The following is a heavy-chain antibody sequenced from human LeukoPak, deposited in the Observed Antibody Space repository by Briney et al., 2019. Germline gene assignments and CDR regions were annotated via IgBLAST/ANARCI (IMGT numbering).Heavy chain of an antibody. CDR2: INHSGST. Sequence: SETLSLTCAVYGGSFSGYYWSWIRQPPGKGLEWIGEINHSGSTNYNPSLKNRVTISVDTSKNQFSLKLSSVTAADTAVYYCARGLYLRFRQRDAFDIWGQGTMVTVSS. V-gene: IGHV4-34*01. CDR1: GGSFSGYY. J-gene: IGHJ3*02. D-gene: IGHD6-25*01. CDR3: ARGLYLRFRQRDAFDI.